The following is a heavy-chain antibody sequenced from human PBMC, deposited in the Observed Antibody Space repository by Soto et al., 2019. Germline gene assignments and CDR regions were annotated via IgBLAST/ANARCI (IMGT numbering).Heavy chain of an antibody. CDR1: GDTFNFYS. J-gene: IGHJ4*02. CDR3: ASSYGSGYRAFDY. D-gene: IGHD3-10*01. V-gene: IGHV1-69*02. Sequence: QVQLVQSGAEVKRPGSSVKVSCKASGDTFNFYSINWVRQAPGLGLEWMGRVTPIVSMSNYAQKFQGRVTMTADKSTSAAYMELSSLRSDDTAIYYCASSYGSGYRAFDYWGQGALGTVSS. CDR2: VTPIVSMS.